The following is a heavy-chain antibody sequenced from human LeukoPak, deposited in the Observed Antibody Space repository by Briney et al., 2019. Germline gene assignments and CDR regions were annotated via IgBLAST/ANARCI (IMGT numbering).Heavy chain of an antibody. D-gene: IGHD5-18*01. V-gene: IGHV3-23*01. CDR2: ISTGGSST. CDR1: GFTFSSYA. CDR3: ARSYGNFDY. J-gene: IGHJ4*02. Sequence: GGSLRLSCAASGFTFSSYAMTWVRQAPGKGLEWVSSISTGGSSTYYADSVWGRFTISRDNSRSTLYLQMNSLRAEDTAVYYCARSYGNFDYWGQGTLVTVSS.